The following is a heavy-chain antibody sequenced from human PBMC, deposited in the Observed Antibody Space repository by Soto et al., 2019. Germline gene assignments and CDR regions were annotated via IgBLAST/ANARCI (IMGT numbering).Heavy chain of an antibody. J-gene: IGHJ4*02. CDR3: ARTRPGIAVAGHDY. D-gene: IGHD6-19*01. CDR1: GYTFTSYG. Sequence: ASVKVSCKASGYTFTSYGISWVRQAPGQGLEWMGWISAYNGNTNYAQKLQGRVTMTTDTSTSTAYMELRSLTSDDTAVCYCARTRPGIAVAGHDYWGQGTLVTVSS. CDR2: ISAYNGNT. V-gene: IGHV1-18*01.